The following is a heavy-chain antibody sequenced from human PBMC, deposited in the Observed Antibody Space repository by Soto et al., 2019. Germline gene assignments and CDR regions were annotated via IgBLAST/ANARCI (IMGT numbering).Heavy chain of an antibody. D-gene: IGHD1-1*01. J-gene: IGHJ6*02. CDR3: AVESPPTEITPLHNNGLDV. V-gene: IGHV1-24*01. CDR2: FEPEDGEK. CDR1: GYSVTDLS. Sequence: ASVKVSCKVCGYSVTDLSIHWLRQSPGKGLEWMARFEPEDGEKVYAQKFQGRVKLTEDTSANTACLEFSSPTSDYTAVYYCAVESPPTEITPLHNNGLDVWGQGTMVTVSS.